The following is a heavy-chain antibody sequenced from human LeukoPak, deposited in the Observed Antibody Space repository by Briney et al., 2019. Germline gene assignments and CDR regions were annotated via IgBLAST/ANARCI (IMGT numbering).Heavy chain of an antibody. CDR3: ARDKCGGDCYEDWFDP. V-gene: IGHV4-4*07. D-gene: IGHD2-21*02. CDR2: IYTSGST. Sequence: SETLSLTCTVSGGSLSSYYWSWIRQPAGKGLEWIGRIYTSGSTNYNPSLKSRVTMSLDTSKNQFSLKLSSVTAADTAAYYCARDKCGGDCYEDWFDPWGQGTLVTVSS. J-gene: IGHJ5*02. CDR1: GGSLSSYY.